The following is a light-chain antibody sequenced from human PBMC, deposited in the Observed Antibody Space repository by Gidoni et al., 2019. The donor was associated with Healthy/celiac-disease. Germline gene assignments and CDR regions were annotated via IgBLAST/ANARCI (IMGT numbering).Light chain of an antibody. CDR2: LGS. Sequence: EILLTQATLSLPVTPGEPASISCRSSQCLLHSNGYNYLDWYLQKPGQAPQLLIYLGSHRASGVPDRFSGSGSGTDFTLKISRVEAEDVGVYYCRQALHTPPTFXQXTKVELK. CDR3: RQALHTPPT. J-gene: IGKJ1*01. CDR1: QCLLHSNGYNY. V-gene: IGKV2-28*01.